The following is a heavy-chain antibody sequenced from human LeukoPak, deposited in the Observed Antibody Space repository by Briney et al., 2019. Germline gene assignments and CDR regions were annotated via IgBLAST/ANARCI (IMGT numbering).Heavy chain of an antibody. J-gene: IGHJ3*02. V-gene: IGHV4-39*07. D-gene: IGHD6-19*01. Sequence: SETLSLTCTVSGDSISSSNCYWGWIRQPPGKGLEWIGSIYFSGGTYYNASLKSRVTISVDTSKNQFSLKLSSVTAADTAVYYCARLSGYSSGLDAFDIWGQGTMVTVSS. CDR1: GDSISSSNCY. CDR3: ARLSGYSSGLDAFDI. CDR2: IYFSGGT.